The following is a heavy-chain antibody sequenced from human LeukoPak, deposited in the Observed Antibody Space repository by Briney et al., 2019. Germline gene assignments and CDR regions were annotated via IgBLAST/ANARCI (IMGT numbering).Heavy chain of an antibody. CDR1: GYTFTSYG. V-gene: IGHV1-18*01. D-gene: IGHD1-26*01. Sequence: GASVKVSCTASGYTFTSYGISWVRQAPGQGLEWMGWISAYNGNTNYAQKLQGRVTMTEDTSTDTAYMELSSLRSEDTAVYYCATAYSGSYYMVHWGQGTLVTVSS. CDR2: ISAYNGNT. J-gene: IGHJ4*02. CDR3: ATAYSGSYYMVH.